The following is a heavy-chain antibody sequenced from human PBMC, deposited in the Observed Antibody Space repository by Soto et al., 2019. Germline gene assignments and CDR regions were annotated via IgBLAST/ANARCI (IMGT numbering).Heavy chain of an antibody. D-gene: IGHD6-19*01. V-gene: IGHV1-46*01. CDR3: ARDYSGGQDAFDI. CDR2: INPSGGST. CDR1: GYTFTSYY. Sequence: GASVKVSCKASGYTFTSYYMHWVRQAPGQGLEWMGIINPSGGSTSYAQKFQGRVTMTRDTSTSTVYIELSSLRSEDTAVYYCARDYSGGQDAFDIWGQGTMVTVS. J-gene: IGHJ3*02.